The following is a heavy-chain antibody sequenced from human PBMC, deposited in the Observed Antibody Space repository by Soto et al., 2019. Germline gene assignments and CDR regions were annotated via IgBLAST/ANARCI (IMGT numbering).Heavy chain of an antibody. CDR1: GGSVSSGSYY. D-gene: IGHD2-8*02. V-gene: IGHV4-39*01. J-gene: IGHJ4*02. CDR3: ARVPLVPDY. Sequence: QVQLQESGPGLVKPSETLSLTCTVSGGSVSSGSYYWSWIRQPPGKGLEWIGSTYYSGGTYYNPSLKSRVTISVVTSKNQFSLKLSSVTAADTAVYYCARVPLVPDYWGQGTLVTVSS. CDR2: TYYSGGT.